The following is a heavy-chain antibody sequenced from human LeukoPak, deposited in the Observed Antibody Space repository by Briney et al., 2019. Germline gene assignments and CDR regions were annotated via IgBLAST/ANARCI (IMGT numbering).Heavy chain of an antibody. CDR2: ISSSGSIE. V-gene: IGHV3-48*03. CDR3: ARDLDRRGYSYGFFDY. Sequence: PGGSLRLSCAASGFTFSSYEMNWVRQAQGKGLEWVSYISSSGSIEYYADSVKGRFTISRDNAKNSPYLQMNSLRDEDTAVYYCARDLDRRGYSYGFFDYWGQGTLVTVSS. CDR1: GFTFSSYE. J-gene: IGHJ4*02. D-gene: IGHD5-18*01.